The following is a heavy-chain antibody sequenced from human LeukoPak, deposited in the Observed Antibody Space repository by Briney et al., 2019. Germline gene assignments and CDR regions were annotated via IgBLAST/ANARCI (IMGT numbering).Heavy chain of an antibody. CDR1: GGSISSYY. J-gene: IGHJ4*02. V-gene: IGHV4-59*01. CDR3: ARAYYDTLRFDY. CDR2: IYYSGST. D-gene: IGHD3-9*01. Sequence: SETLSLTCTVSGGSISSYYWSWIRQPPGKGLEWIGYIYYSGSTNYNPSLKSRVTISVDTSKNQFSLKLSSVTAADTAVYYCARAYYDTLRFDYWGQGTLVTVSS.